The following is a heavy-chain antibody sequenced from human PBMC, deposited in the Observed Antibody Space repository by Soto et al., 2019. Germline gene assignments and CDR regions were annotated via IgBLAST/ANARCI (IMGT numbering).Heavy chain of an antibody. CDR1: GGSIASGAYF. V-gene: IGHV4-30-4*01. CDR2: ILYSTDT. Sequence: PSETLSLTCNVSGGSIASGAYFWSWIRQPPGKGLEWIGYILYSTDTFYNPSLKRRVHISVDTSTNQFFLKLNSVTAADTAVYYCVREELKDRSGGSCYSDDHWGQGTLVTVS. D-gene: IGHD2-15*01. CDR3: VREELKDRSGGSCYSDDH. J-gene: IGHJ4*02.